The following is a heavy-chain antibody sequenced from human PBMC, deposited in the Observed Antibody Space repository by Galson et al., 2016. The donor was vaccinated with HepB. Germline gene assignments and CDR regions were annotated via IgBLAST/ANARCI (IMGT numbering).Heavy chain of an antibody. J-gene: IGHJ4*02. D-gene: IGHD1-1*01. V-gene: IGHV1-46*01. CDR3: ARLGGTTEVDY. Sequence: SVKVSCKASGYTFTSYYMHWVRQAPGQGLEWMGIINPSGGSTSYAQKFQGRVTMTRDTSTRTFYMELSSLRSEDTAVYYCARLGGTTEVDYWGQGTLVSVSS. CDR2: INPSGGST. CDR1: GYTFTSYY.